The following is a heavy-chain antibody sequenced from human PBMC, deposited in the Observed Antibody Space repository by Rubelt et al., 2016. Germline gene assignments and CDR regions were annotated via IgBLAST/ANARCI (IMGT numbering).Heavy chain of an antibody. D-gene: IGHD2-15*01. Sequence: QEQLKQWGAGLLEASETLSLTCAVYGGPFSGYYWSWIRQPPGKGLEWIGEINDSGTTNYNPSLKCRVTISADTSTNQFSLKLSSVTAADTAGYYCARHSGGARQIYYYYAMDVWGQGTTVTVSS. CDR3: ARHSGGARQIYYYYAMDV. J-gene: IGHJ6*02. CDR1: GGPFSGYY. CDR2: INDSGTT. V-gene: IGHV4-34*01.